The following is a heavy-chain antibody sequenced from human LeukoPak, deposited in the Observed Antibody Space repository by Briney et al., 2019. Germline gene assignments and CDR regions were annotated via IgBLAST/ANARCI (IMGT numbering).Heavy chain of an antibody. CDR1: GFTFSSYA. CDR2: ISYDGSNK. D-gene: IGHD6-13*01. Sequence: PGRSLRLSCAASGFTFSSYAMHWVRQAPGKGLEWVAVISYDGSNKYYADSVKGRFTISRDNSKNTLYLQMNSLRAEDTAVYYCARGYSSSWYETDNWFDPWGQGTLVTDSS. V-gene: IGHV3-30*04. J-gene: IGHJ5*02. CDR3: ARGYSSSWYETDNWFDP.